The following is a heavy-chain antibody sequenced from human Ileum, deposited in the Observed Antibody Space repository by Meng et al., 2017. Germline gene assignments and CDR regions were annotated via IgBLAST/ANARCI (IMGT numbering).Heavy chain of an antibody. CDR2: TYYRSKWNN. Sequence: VQRQQAGPGLGKPAQTLSLTWAISGDNVSSNSAAWNWLRQSPSRGLEWLGRTYYRSKWNNNYAESVKSRITISPDTSKNQFSLQLNSVTPEDTAVYYCASWHFDFWARGTLVTVSS. CDR1: GDNVSSNSAA. CDR3: ASWHFDF. J-gene: IGHJ2*01. V-gene: IGHV6-1*01.